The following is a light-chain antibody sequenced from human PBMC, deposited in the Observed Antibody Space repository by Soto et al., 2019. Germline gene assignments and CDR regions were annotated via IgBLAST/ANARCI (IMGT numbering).Light chain of an antibody. Sequence: QSALTQPASVSGSPGQSITISCTGTSSDVGAYNYVSWYQQHPGKAPKFMIYEVSNRPSGVSNRFSGSKSGNTASLTISGLQAEDEADYYCSSYTSSSTPFLFGTGTKLTVL. V-gene: IGLV2-14*01. J-gene: IGLJ1*01. CDR2: EVS. CDR1: SSDVGAYNY. CDR3: SSYTSSSTPFL.